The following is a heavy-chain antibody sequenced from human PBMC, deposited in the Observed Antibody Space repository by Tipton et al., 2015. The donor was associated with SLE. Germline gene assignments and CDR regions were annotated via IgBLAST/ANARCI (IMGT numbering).Heavy chain of an antibody. Sequence: TLSLTCTVSGGSISSDYWTWIRQPPGKGLEWIGYIYYSGSTNYNPSLKSRVTMSVDTSKNQFSLKLSSVTAADTAIYYCASNSGTYYYYYYMDVWGKGTTVTVSS. V-gene: IGHV4-59*01. CDR1: GGSISSDY. CDR2: IYYSGST. CDR3: ASNSGTYYYYYYMDV. J-gene: IGHJ6*03. D-gene: IGHD1-26*01.